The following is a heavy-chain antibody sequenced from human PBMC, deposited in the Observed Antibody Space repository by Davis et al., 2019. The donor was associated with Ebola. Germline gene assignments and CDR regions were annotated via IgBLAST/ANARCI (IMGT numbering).Heavy chain of an antibody. D-gene: IGHD3-10*01. CDR1: DYTFSNYA. V-gene: IGHV1-18*01. CDR3: ARDELRSASWRYYFIGMDV. Sequence: ASVKVSCKASDYTFSNYAITSLRQAPGPGPEWMASKNTDTGTVHYSKKLEGRVTVTEDRTTTTTYMELRGLGSDDTAVYYCARDELRSASWRYYFIGMDVGGQGTTVTVSS. J-gene: IGHJ6*02. CDR2: KNTDTGTV.